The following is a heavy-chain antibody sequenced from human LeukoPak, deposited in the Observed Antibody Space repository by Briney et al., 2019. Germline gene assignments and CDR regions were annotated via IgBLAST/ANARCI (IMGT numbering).Heavy chain of an antibody. CDR1: GGTFSSYA. Sequence: GASVKVSCKASGGTFSSYAISWVRQAPGQGLEWMGWINPNSGGTNYAQKFQGRVTMTRDTSISTAYMELSRLRSDDTAVYYCASGSWSYWGQGTLVTVSS. D-gene: IGHD3-3*01. CDR3: ASGSWSY. V-gene: IGHV1-2*02. CDR2: INPNSGGT. J-gene: IGHJ4*02.